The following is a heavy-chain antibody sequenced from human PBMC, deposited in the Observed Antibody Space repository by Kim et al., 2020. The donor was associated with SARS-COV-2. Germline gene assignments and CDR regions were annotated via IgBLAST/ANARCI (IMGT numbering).Heavy chain of an antibody. J-gene: IGHJ4*02. V-gene: IGHV3-53*01. CDR1: GFTVSSNY. CDR2: IYSGGST. CDR3: ARGQFGELNYYFDY. D-gene: IGHD3-10*01. Sequence: GGSLRLSCAASGFTVSSNYMSWVRQAPVKGLEWVSVIYSGGSTYYADSVKGRFTISRDNSKNTLYLQMNSLRAEDTAVYYCARGQFGELNYYFDYWGQGTLFTVSS.